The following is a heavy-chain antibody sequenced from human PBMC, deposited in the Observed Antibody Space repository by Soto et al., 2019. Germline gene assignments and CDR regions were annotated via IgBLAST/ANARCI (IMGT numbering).Heavy chain of an antibody. J-gene: IGHJ4*02. Sequence: PSETLSLTCTVSGGSISSSSYYWGWIRQPPGKGLEWIGSIYYSGSTYYNPSLKSRVTISVDTPKNQFSLKLSSVTAADTAVYYCARLKVVVVAAPPLTNWGQGTLVTVSS. CDR1: GGSISSSSYY. D-gene: IGHD2-15*01. CDR3: ARLKVVVVAAPPLTN. CDR2: IYYSGST. V-gene: IGHV4-39*01.